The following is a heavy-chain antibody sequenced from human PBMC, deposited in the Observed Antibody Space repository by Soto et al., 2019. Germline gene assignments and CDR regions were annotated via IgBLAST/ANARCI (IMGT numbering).Heavy chain of an antibody. Sequence: GGSLRLSCAASGFTFSSYWMSWVRQAPGKGLEWAANIKQDGSEKYYVDSVKGRFTISRDNAKNSLYLQMNSLRAEDTAVYYCARDSSTAMVTFNWFDPWGQGTLVTVSS. CDR2: IKQDGSEK. CDR1: GFTFSSYW. V-gene: IGHV3-7*03. D-gene: IGHD5-18*01. J-gene: IGHJ5*02. CDR3: ARDSSTAMVTFNWFDP.